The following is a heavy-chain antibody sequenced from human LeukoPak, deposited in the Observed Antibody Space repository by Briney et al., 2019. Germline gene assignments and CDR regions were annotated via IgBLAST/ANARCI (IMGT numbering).Heavy chain of an antibody. V-gene: IGHV3-23*01. CDR1: RFTFREYS. Sequence: GGSLRLSCAASRFTFREYSMSWVRQAPGKGLEWVSNIRANGGDTYYTDSVKGRFTISRDNSKNTLYLEMNSLRAEDTAVYYCAKGGYTTSFDPWGQGTLVTVSS. J-gene: IGHJ5*02. CDR3: AKGGYTTSFDP. D-gene: IGHD2-15*01. CDR2: IRANGGDT.